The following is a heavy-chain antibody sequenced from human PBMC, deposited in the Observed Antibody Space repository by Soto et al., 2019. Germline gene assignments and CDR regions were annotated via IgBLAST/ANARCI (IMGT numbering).Heavy chain of an antibody. CDR1: GGTFSSYN. CDR2: IIPILGIA. CDR3: ATTTVTDWYFDL. Sequence: QVQLVQSGAEVKKPGSSVKVSCKASGGTFSSYNISWVRQAPGQGLEWMGRIIPILGIANYAQKFQGRVTITADKSTSTAYMELSSLRSEDTVVYYCATTTVTDWYFDLWRRGTLVTVSS. D-gene: IGHD4-17*01. J-gene: IGHJ2*01. V-gene: IGHV1-69*02.